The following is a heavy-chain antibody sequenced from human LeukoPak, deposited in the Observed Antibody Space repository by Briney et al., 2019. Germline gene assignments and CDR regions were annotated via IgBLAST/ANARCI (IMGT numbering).Heavy chain of an antibody. CDR2: ISGGGGST. J-gene: IGHJ4*02. CDR3: AKAGQRAVAGTVSFDY. Sequence: GGSLRLSCAASGFTFSGYAWSWVRQAQGKGLKWVSPISGGGGSTYYADSVKGRFTISRDNSKNTLYLQMNSLRAEDTAVYYCAKAGQRAVAGTVSFDYWGQGTLVTVSS. V-gene: IGHV3-23*01. D-gene: IGHD6-19*01. CDR1: GFTFSGYA.